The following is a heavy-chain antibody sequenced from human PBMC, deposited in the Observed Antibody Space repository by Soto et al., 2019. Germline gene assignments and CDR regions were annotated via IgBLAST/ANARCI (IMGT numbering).Heavy chain of an antibody. Sequence: QDQLVQSGAEMKKPGASVKVSCKASGYIFTSYEINWMRQAPGQGLEWMGWINTYNGNTNYAQNFQGRVTLTTNPSTTTAYMELRSLSFDDTAVYYCARDQGRYCSGGSCLRLSLWGQGTLVAVSS. J-gene: IGHJ4*02. CDR2: INTYNGNT. D-gene: IGHD2-15*01. CDR1: GYIFTSYE. CDR3: ARDQGRYCSGGSCLRLSL. V-gene: IGHV1-18*01.